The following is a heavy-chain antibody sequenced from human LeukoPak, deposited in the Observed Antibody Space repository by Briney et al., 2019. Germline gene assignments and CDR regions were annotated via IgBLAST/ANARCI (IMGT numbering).Heavy chain of an antibody. Sequence: PGGSLRLSCAASGFTFSSYAMSWVRQAPGKGLEWVSGISGSGGDTYYADSVKGRFTISRDNAKNSLYLQMNSLRAEDTAVYYCAREIAAADDYWGQGTLVTVSS. CDR1: GFTFSSYA. CDR2: ISGSGGDT. D-gene: IGHD6-13*01. CDR3: AREIAAADDY. V-gene: IGHV3-23*01. J-gene: IGHJ4*02.